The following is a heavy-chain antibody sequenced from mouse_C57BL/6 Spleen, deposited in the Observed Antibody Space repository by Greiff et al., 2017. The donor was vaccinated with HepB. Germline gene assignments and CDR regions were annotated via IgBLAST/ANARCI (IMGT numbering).Heavy chain of an antibody. J-gene: IGHJ3*01. D-gene: IGHD1-1*01. Sequence: EVQLQQSGPELVKPGASVKMSCKASGYTFTDYNMHWVKQSHGKSLEWIGYINPNNGGTSYNQKFKGKATLTVNKSSSTAYMELRSLTSEDSAVYYCARNYYGSSPWFAYWGQGTLVTVSA. CDR1: GYTFTDYN. V-gene: IGHV1-22*01. CDR2: INPNNGGT. CDR3: ARNYYGSSPWFAY.